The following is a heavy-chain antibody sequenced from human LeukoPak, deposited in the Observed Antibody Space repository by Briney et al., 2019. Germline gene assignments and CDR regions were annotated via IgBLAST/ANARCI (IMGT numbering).Heavy chain of an antibody. CDR3: ARDRYMVRGVITDLDAFDI. J-gene: IGHJ3*02. CDR1: GGSFSGYY. D-gene: IGHD3-10*01. CDR2: INHSGST. Sequence: PSETLSLTCAVYGGSFSGYYWSWIRQPPGKGLEWIGEINHSGSTNYNPSLKSRVTISVDTSKNQFSLKLSSVTAADTAVYYCARDRYMVRGVITDLDAFDIWGQGTMVTVSS. V-gene: IGHV4-34*01.